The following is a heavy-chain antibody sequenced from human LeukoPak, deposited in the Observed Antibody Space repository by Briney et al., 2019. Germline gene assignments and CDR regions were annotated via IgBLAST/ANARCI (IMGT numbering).Heavy chain of an antibody. CDR2: INPNSGGT. Sequence: ASVKVSCKASGYTFTGYYMHWVRQAPGQGLEWMGWINPNSGGTNYAQKFQGRVTMTRDTSISTAYMELSRLRSDDTAMYYCARGGSSGRYSSPWTHIVGATRRAFDIWGQGTMVTVSS. V-gene: IGHV1-2*02. CDR1: GYTFTGYY. J-gene: IGHJ3*02. CDR3: ARGGSSGRYSSPWTHIVGATRRAFDI. D-gene: IGHD1-26*01.